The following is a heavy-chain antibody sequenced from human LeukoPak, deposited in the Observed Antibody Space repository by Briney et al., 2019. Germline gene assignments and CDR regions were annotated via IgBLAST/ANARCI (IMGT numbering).Heavy chain of an antibody. V-gene: IGHV4-39*01. J-gene: IGHJ5*02. CDR3: ARWPLWYSSSSGNWFDP. CDR2: IYDSGST. CDR1: GGSIRSSNYY. Sequence: PSETLSLTCTVSGGSIRSSNYYWGWIRQPTGKGLEWIGSIYDSGSTYYNPSLKSRVTISVDTSKNQFSLKLSSVTAADTAVYYCARWPLWYSSSSGNWFDPWGQGTLVTVSS. D-gene: IGHD6-13*01.